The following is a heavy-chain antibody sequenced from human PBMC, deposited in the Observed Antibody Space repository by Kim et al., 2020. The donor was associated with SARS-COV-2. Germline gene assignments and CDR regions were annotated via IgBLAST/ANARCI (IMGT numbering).Heavy chain of an antibody. V-gene: IGHV4-39*01. J-gene: IGHJ2*01. CDR1: GGSISSSSYY. D-gene: IGHD3-22*01. CDR2: IYYSGST. Sequence: SETLSLTCTVSGGSISSSSYYWGWIRQPPGKGLEWIGSIYYSGSTYYNPSLKSRVTISVDTSKNQFSLKLNSVTAADTAVYYCARHRITVIVAAEHWYFDLWGRGTVVTVSS. CDR3: ARHRITVIVAAEHWYFDL.